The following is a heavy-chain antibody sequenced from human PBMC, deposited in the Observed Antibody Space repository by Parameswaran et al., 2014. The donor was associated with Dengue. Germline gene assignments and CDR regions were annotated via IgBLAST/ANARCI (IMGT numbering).Heavy chain of an antibody. Sequence: WIRQPPGRGLEWVSSISSSSSYIYYADSVKGRFTISRDNAKNSLYLQMNSLRAEDTAVYYCARDLFGEDLDYYYYGMDVWGQGTTVTVSS. D-gene: IGHD3-10*01. CDR3: ARDLFGEDLDYYYYGMDV. V-gene: IGHV3-21*01. J-gene: IGHJ6*02. CDR2: ISSSSSYI.